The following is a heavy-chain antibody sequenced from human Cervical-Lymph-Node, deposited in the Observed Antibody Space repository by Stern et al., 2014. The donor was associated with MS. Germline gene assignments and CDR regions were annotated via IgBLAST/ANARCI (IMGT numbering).Heavy chain of an antibody. CDR3: ARDCKEELWLNYFDY. Sequence: QVQLVQSGGGVVQPGRSLRLSCATSGFTFSSYGMHWVRQAPGKGLEWVAVIWYDGSNKYYADSVKGRFTISRDNSKNTLYLQMNSLRAEDTAVYYCARDCKEELWLNYFDYWGQGTLVTVSS. CDR2: IWYDGSNK. D-gene: IGHD5-18*01. CDR1: GFTFSSYG. V-gene: IGHV3-33*01. J-gene: IGHJ4*02.